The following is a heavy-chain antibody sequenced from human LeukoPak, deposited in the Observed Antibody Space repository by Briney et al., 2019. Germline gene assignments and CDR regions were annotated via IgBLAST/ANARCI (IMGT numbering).Heavy chain of an antibody. CDR2: INPSGGST. D-gene: IGHD3-22*01. J-gene: IGHJ5*02. Sequence: ASVKVSCKASGYTFTSYYMHWVRQAPGQGLEWMGIINPSGGSTSYAQKFQGRVTMTRDTSTSTVYMKLSSLRSEDTAVYYCARDWGSSGYYSKFDPWGQGTLVTVSS. V-gene: IGHV1-46*01. CDR1: GYTFTSYY. CDR3: ARDWGSSGYYSKFDP.